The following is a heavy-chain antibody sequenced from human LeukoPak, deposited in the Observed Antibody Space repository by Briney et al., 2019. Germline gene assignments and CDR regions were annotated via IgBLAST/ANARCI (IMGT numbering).Heavy chain of an antibody. CDR1: GYTFNSYG. J-gene: IGHJ4*02. D-gene: IGHD1-26*01. V-gene: IGHV1-18*01. Sequence: ASVKVSCTASGYTFNSYGINWLRQAPGQGLEWMGWISVYNGQTNYAHKFQGRVTMTTDTSTRTVYMELRSLRSDDTAVYYCARDSGWELQHFYFDHWGQGTLVTVSA. CDR3: ARDSGWELQHFYFDH. CDR2: ISVYNGQT.